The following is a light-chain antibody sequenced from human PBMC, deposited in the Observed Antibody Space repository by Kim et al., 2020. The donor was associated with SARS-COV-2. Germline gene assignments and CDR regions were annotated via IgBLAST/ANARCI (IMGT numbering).Light chain of an antibody. V-gene: IGKV4-1*01. Sequence: DIVMTQSPDSLAVSLGERATINCKSSQSVLYSSNNKNYLAWYQQKPGQPPKLLIYWASTRQSGVPDRFSGSGSGTDFTLTISSLQAEDVAVYYCQEYYSPPPWTFGQRTKVDIK. CDR3: QEYYSPPPWT. CDR1: QSVLYSSNNKNY. J-gene: IGKJ1*01. CDR2: WAS.